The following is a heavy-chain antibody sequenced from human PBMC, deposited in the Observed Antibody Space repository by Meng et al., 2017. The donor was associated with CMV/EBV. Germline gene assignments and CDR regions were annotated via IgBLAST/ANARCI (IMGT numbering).Heavy chain of an antibody. CDR2: IIPIFGTA. V-gene: IGHV1-69*12. CDR3: ARAGDYGGRGYFDY. J-gene: IGHJ4*02. D-gene: IGHD4-23*01. Sequence: QVQLVQAGAVGKKPGSLVKVSCKASGGTLSSYAISWVRQAPGQGLEWMGGIIPIFGTANYAQKFQGRVTITADESTSTAYMELSSLRSEDTAVYYCARAGDYGGRGYFDYWGQGTLVTVSS. CDR1: GGTLSSYA.